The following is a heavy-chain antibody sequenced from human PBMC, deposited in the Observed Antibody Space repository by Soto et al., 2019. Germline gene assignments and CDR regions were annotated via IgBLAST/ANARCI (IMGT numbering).Heavy chain of an antibody. J-gene: IGHJ4*02. V-gene: IGHV5-10-1*01. CDR3: ATRGYCSSTSCYSGDY. CDR1: GYSFTSYW. Sequence: GESLKISCKGSGYSFTSYWISWVRQMPVKGLEWMGRIDPSDSYTNYSPSFQGHVTISADKSISTAYLQWSSLKASDTAMYYCATRGYCSSTSCYSGDYWGQGTLVTVSS. CDR2: IDPSDSYT. D-gene: IGHD2-2*02.